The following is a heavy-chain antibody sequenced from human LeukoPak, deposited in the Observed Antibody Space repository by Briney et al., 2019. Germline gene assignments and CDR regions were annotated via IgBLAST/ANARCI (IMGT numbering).Heavy chain of an antibody. Sequence: GGSLRLSCAASGFTFSSYAMSWVRQAPGKGREWVSAISGSGGSTYYADSVKGRFTISRDNSKNTLYLQMNSLRAEDTAVYYCAKREEGITIFGVVTPNWFDHWGQGTLVTVSS. CDR3: AKREEGITIFGVVTPNWFDH. V-gene: IGHV3-23*01. D-gene: IGHD3-3*01. CDR1: GFTFSSYA. J-gene: IGHJ5*02. CDR2: ISGSGGST.